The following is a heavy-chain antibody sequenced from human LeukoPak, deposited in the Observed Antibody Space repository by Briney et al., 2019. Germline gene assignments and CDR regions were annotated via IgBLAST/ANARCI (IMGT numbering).Heavy chain of an antibody. CDR1: GYTFSGYY. J-gene: IGHJ4*02. D-gene: IGHD2-2*03. CDR3: ATGYCSSTSCSSPFDY. V-gene: IGHV1-69*13. CDR2: IIPIFGTA. Sequence: ASVKVSCKASGYTFSGYYIHWVRQAPGQGLEWMGWIIPIFGTANYAQKFQGRVTITADESTSTAYMELSSLRSEDTAVYYCATGYCSSTSCSSPFDYWGQGTLVTVSS.